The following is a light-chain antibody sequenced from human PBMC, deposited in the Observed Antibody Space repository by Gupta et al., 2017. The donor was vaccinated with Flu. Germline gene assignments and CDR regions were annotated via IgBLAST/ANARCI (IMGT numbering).Light chain of an antibody. J-gene: IGLJ3*02. CDR1: SSNIGSNT. V-gene: IGLV1-44*01. CDR3: AAWDDSLNGWV. CDR2: SNN. Sequence: LVLPQPPSAFGTPGRRVTILCFGSSSNIGSNTVNWYQQLPGTAPKLLMYSNNQRPSGVPDRFSGSKSGTSASLAISGLQSEDEADYYCAAWDDSLNGWVFGGGTKLTVL.